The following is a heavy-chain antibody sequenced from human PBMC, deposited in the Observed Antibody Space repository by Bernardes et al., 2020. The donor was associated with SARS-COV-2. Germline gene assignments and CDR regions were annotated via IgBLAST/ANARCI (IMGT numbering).Heavy chain of an antibody. Sequence: GGSLRLSCAASEFTFSSYGMSWVRQAPGKGLEWVSATVSSGGSTYYADSVKGRFTISRDNSKSTLYLQMNSLRADDSAVYYCAKGDDDNWRGWFDCWGQGTLVTVSS. V-gene: IGHV3-23*01. CDR1: EFTFSSYG. J-gene: IGHJ4*02. D-gene: IGHD1-1*01. CDR2: TVSSGGST. CDR3: AKGDDDNWRGWFDC.